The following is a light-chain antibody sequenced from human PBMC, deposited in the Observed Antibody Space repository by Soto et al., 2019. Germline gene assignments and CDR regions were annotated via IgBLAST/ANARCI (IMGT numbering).Light chain of an antibody. CDR2: GAS. V-gene: IGKV3-15*01. CDR3: KQYNGLIN. Sequence: DIVLTQSPGTLSLSPGEMATLSCRASQSVSSNLAWYQQKPGQAPRLLIYGASTRATGIPARFSGSGSGTEFTLTISSLQPDDFATYYCKQYNGLINFGQGTRLEIK. J-gene: IGKJ5*01. CDR1: QSVSSN.